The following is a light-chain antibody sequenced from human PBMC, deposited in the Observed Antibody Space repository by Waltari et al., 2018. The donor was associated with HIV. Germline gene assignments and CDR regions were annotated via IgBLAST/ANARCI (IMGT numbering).Light chain of an antibody. V-gene: IGLV3-1*01. CDR1: TLGDKF. J-gene: IGLJ3*02. Sequence: SYELTQPPSVSVSPGQTATITCSGDTLGDKFACWYQQKPGQSPVLVIYQDSKRPSGDPGAFSGSNSGNTATLTIRGTQAMDEGEYYCQAWDRSNWVFGGGTKLTGL. CDR3: QAWDRSNWV. CDR2: QDS.